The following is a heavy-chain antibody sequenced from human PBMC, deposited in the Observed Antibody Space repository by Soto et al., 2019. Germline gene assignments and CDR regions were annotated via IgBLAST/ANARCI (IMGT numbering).Heavy chain of an antibody. CDR1: GGSLSGYY. CDR3: ARHHVRGRTIAGAAEF. D-gene: IGHD1-26*01. Sequence: QVQLQQWGAGLLKPSETLSLTCAVYGGSLSGYYWSWIRQPPGKALEWIGEINYSGNTNYNPSLKSRVTLSVDTSKNQLVLNLSSVTAADTAMYYCARHHVRGRTIAGAAEFWGQGTLVTVSS. CDR2: INYSGNT. V-gene: IGHV4-34*01. J-gene: IGHJ4*02.